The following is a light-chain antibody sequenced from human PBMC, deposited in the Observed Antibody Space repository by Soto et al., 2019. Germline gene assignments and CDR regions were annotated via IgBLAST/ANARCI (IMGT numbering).Light chain of an antibody. V-gene: IGKV1-39*01. Sequence: DIQMTQSPSSLSASVGDRVTITCRASQSISSYLNWYQQKPGKAPKLLIYAASSLQSGVPSRFSGSGSRTDFTLTISSLQPEDFATYYCQQSYSTPWRFGQGTKVEIK. J-gene: IGKJ1*01. CDR1: QSISSY. CDR3: QQSYSTPWR. CDR2: AAS.